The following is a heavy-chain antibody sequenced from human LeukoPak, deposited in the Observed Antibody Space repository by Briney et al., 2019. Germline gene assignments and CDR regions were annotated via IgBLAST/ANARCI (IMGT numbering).Heavy chain of an antibody. CDR1: GGSISSGGYY. V-gene: IGHV4-30-2*01. Sequence: PSETLSLTCTVSGGSISSGGYYWSWIRQPPGKGLEWIGYIYHSGSTYYNPSLKSRVTISVDRSKNQFSLKLSSVTAADTAVYYCATGSSHWFDPWGQGTLVTVSS. D-gene: IGHD2-2*01. CDR3: ATGSSHWFDP. J-gene: IGHJ5*02. CDR2: IYHSGST.